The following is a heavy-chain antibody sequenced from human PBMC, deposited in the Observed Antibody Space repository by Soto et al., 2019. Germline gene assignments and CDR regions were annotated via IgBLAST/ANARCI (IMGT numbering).Heavy chain of an antibody. Sequence: GGSLRLSCAASGFTFSSYGMHWVRQAPGKGLEWVAVISYDGSNKYYADSVKGRFTISRDNSKNTLYLQMNSLRAEDTAVCYCARWSGYPILFDYWGQGTLVTVSS. CDR2: ISYDGSNK. CDR3: ARWSGYPILFDY. J-gene: IGHJ4*02. D-gene: IGHD3-3*01. V-gene: IGHV3-30*03. CDR1: GFTFSSYG.